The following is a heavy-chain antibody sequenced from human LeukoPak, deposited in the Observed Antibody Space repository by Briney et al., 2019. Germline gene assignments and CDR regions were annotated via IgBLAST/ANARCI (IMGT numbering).Heavy chain of an antibody. J-gene: IGHJ5*02. CDR3: AKDRYCSGGSCYSQRGFNWFDP. Sequence: PGGSLRLSCAASGFTFSSYAMSWVRQAPGKGLEWVSAISGSGGSTYYADSVKGRFTISRDNSKNTLYLQMNSLRAEDTAVYYCAKDRYCSGGSCYSQRGFNWFDPWGQGTLVAVSS. CDR2: ISGSGGST. D-gene: IGHD2-15*01. V-gene: IGHV3-23*01. CDR1: GFTFSSYA.